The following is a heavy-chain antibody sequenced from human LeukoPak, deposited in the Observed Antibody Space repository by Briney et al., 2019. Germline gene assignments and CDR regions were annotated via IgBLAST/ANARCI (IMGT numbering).Heavy chain of an antibody. Sequence: GGSLRLSCAASGFTFSSYSMNWVRQAPGKGLEWVSYISSSSSTIYYADSVKGRFTISRDNSKNSLYLQMNSLRAEDTAVYYCARAWNRWELLFGYWGQGTLVTVSS. CDR3: ARAWNRWELLFGY. CDR2: ISSSSSTI. D-gene: IGHD1-26*01. CDR1: GFTFSSYS. J-gene: IGHJ4*02. V-gene: IGHV3-48*01.